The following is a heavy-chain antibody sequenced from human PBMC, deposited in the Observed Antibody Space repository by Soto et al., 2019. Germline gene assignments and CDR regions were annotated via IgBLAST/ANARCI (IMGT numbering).Heavy chain of an antibody. V-gene: IGHV1-3*01. D-gene: IGHD2-15*01. Sequence: ASVKVSCKASGYTFTSYAMHWVRQAPAQRLEWMGWINAGNGNTKYSQKFQGRVTITRDTSASTAYMELSSLRSEDTAVYYCARDRLGYCSGGSCPALDAFDIWGQGTMVTVSS. J-gene: IGHJ3*02. CDR1: GYTFTSYA. CDR3: ARDRLGYCSGGSCPALDAFDI. CDR2: INAGNGNT.